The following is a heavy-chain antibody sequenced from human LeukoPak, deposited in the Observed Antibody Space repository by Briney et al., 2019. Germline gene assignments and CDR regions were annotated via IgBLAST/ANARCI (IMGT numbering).Heavy chain of an antibody. CDR3: ATDNSGSDD. J-gene: IGHJ4*02. CDR2: MSYDGSNK. CDR1: GFTFSSYG. D-gene: IGHD1-26*01. Sequence: PGRSLRLSCAASGFTFSSYGMHWVRQAPGKGLEWVAVMSYDGSNKFYADSVKGRFTISRDDSKNTLYLQMNSLRDADTAVYYCATDNSGSDDWGQGTLVTVSS. V-gene: IGHV3-30*03.